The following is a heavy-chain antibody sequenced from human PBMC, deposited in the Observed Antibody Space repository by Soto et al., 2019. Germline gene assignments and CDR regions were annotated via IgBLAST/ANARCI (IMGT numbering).Heavy chain of an antibody. Sequence: QVQLVQSGAEVKKPGSSVKVSCKASGGTFSSYAISWVRQAPGQGLEWMGGIIPIFGTANYAQKFQGRVTITAEEPTSTAYRELSSLRSEDTAVYYCARGGGDYGGNYFDYWGQGTLVTVSS. CDR2: IIPIFGTA. V-gene: IGHV1-69*12. CDR3: ARGGGDYGGNYFDY. J-gene: IGHJ4*02. D-gene: IGHD4-17*01. CDR1: GGTFSSYA.